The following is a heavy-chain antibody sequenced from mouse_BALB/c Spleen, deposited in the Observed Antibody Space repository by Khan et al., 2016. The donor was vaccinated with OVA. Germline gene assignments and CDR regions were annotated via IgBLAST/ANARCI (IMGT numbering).Heavy chain of an antibody. D-gene: IGHD2-14*01. J-gene: IGHJ3*01. CDR2: VNPNTGGT. Sequence: EVQLQQSGPGLVKPGASVKISCKASGYSFTLYYMTWVRQSHGKSLEWIGRVNPNTGGTDYNQDFKGKAILTVDKSSNTAYMEFRSLTSEDSAVYYCARGYDFFAYWGQGTLVTVSA. V-gene: IGHV1-26*01. CDR1: GYSFTLYY. CDR3: ARGYDFFAY.